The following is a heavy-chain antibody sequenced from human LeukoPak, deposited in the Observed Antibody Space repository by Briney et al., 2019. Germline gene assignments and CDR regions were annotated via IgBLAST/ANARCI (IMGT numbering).Heavy chain of an antibody. Sequence: SETLSLTCAVYGGSFSGYYWSWIRQPPGKGLEWIGEINHSGSTNYNPSLKSRVTISVDTSKNQFSLKLSSVTAADTAVYYCAGDAEQLAVSYWGQGTLVTVSS. D-gene: IGHD6-6*01. CDR1: GGSFSGYY. V-gene: IGHV4-34*01. CDR2: INHSGST. CDR3: AGDAEQLAVSY. J-gene: IGHJ4*02.